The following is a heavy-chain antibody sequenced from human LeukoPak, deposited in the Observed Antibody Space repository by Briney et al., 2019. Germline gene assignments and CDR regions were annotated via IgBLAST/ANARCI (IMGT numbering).Heavy chain of an antibody. CDR1: GFTFSRYA. J-gene: IGHJ4*02. Sequence: PGVSLRLSCAASGFTFSRYAMSWVRQAPEKGREWVSTISGSGGGTYYADSVKGRFTISRDNAKNSLYLQMNSLRAEDTAVYYCARWRYYDSSGHYYYFDYWGQGTLVTVSS. V-gene: IGHV3-23*01. CDR3: ARWRYYDSSGHYYYFDY. CDR2: ISGSGGGT. D-gene: IGHD3-22*01.